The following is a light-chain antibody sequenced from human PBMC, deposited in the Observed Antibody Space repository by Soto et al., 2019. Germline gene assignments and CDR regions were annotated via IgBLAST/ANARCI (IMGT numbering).Light chain of an antibody. CDR2: GSS. V-gene: IGKV3-20*01. CDR3: QQYGTSTIT. J-gene: IGKJ5*01. CDR1: QSVSSSS. Sequence: EIVLTQSPGTLSLSSGERATLSCRASQSVSSSSLAWYQQKPGQAPRLLIYGSSSRATGIPDRFSGSGSGTDFTLTISRLEPEDFAVYYCQQYGTSTITFGQGTRLEIK.